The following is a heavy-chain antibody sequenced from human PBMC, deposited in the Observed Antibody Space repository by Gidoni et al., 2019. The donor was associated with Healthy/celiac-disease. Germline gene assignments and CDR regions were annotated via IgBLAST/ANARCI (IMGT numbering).Heavy chain of an antibody. CDR1: AFTFDDYA. V-gene: IGHV3-9*01. D-gene: IGHD5-12*01. CDR2: ISWNSGSI. J-gene: IGHJ6*02. CDR3: AKGSGLSYYYGMDV. Sequence: EVQLVESGGGLVQPGRSLRLSCAASAFTFDDYAMHWVRQAPGKGLEWVSGISWNSGSIGYADSVKGRFTISRDNAKNSLYLQMNSLRAEDTALYYCAKGSGLSYYYGMDVWGQGTTVTVSS.